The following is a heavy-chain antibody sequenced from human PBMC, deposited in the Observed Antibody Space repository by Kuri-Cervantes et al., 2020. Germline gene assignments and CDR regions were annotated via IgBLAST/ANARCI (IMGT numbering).Heavy chain of an antibody. D-gene: IGHD3-22*01. CDR2: IYHSGST. Sequence: SQTLSLTCAVSGGSIRSDGYSWSWIRQPPGKGLEWIGYIYHSGSTYYNPSLKSRVTISVDRSKNQFSLKLSSVTAADTAVYYCARAGYYYDSSGLDYWGQGTLVTVSS. J-gene: IGHJ4*02. V-gene: IGHV4-30-2*01. CDR3: ARAGYYYDSSGLDY. CDR1: GGSIRSDGYS.